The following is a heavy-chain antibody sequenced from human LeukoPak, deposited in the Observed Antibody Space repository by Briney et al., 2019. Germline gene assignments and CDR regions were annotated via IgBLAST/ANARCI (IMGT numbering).Heavy chain of an antibody. CDR2: ISAYNGNT. Sequence: ASLKISSKPSGYTFTGYGIIWVLQAPGQGLEWMGWISAYNGNTNYAQKLQGRVTMTTDTSTSTAYMELRSLRSDDTAVYYCARTYTGAFDIWGQGTMVTVSS. CDR1: GYTFTGYG. D-gene: IGHD2-2*02. CDR3: ARTYTGAFDI. J-gene: IGHJ3*02. V-gene: IGHV1-18*01.